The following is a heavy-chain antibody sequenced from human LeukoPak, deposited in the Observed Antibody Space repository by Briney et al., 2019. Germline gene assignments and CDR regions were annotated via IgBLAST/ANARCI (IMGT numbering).Heavy chain of an antibody. V-gene: IGHV3-30*04. CDR2: ISYDGSNK. D-gene: IGHD3-22*01. Sequence: GGSLRLSCAASGFTFSSYAMHWVRQAPGKGLEWVAIISYDGSNKYYAESVKGRFTISRDNSKNTLYLQMNSLRADDTAVYYCARDQDYYDSSGYSGIDYWGQGTLVTVSS. J-gene: IGHJ4*02. CDR3: ARDQDYYDSSGYSGIDY. CDR1: GFTFSSYA.